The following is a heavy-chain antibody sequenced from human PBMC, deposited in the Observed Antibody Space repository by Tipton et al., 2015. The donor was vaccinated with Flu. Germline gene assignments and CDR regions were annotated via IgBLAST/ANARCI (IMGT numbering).Heavy chain of an antibody. V-gene: IGHV4-34*01. D-gene: IGHD4-11*01. CDR1: GGSFSGYY. J-gene: IGHJ4*02. CDR2: INRSGST. CDR3: ARGGRTTVTPDY. Sequence: TLSLTCAVYGGSFSGYYWSWIRQPPGKGLEWIGEINRSGSTNYNPSLKSRVTISVDTSKNQFSLKLSSVTAADTAVYYCARGGRTTVTPDYWGQGALVTVSS.